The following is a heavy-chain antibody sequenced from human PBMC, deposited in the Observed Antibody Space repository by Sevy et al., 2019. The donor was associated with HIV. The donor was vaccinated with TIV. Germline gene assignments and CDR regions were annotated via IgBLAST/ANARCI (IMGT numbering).Heavy chain of an antibody. D-gene: IGHD6-13*01. J-gene: IGHJ2*01. CDR3: VSGVAASGPLRYFDL. CDR2: IYYTGST. V-gene: IGHV4-31*03. Sequence: SETLSLTCTVSGGSINSAGYYWNWIRQHPGKGLGWIGYIYYTGSTYFNPSLKSRLTISVDPSKNQFSLKVTSVTAADTAVYYCVSGVAASGPLRYFDLWGRGTLVTVSS. CDR1: GGSINSAGYY.